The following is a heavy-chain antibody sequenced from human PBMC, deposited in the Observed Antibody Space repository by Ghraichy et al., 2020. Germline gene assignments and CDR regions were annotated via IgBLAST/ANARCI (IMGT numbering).Heavy chain of an antibody. CDR1: PYSISSGHY. Sequence: SETLSLTCTVSPYSISSGHYWGWIRQPPGKGLEWIGSMSHNESPYYNPSLKSRVTMSIDTSKNQFSLKVSSVSAADTAVYYCARGVGVDYFPSWGQGSWSPSPQ. J-gene: IGHJ4*02. V-gene: IGHV4-38-2*02. CDR2: MSHNESP. D-gene: IGHD2-8*01. CDR3: ARGVGVDYFPS.